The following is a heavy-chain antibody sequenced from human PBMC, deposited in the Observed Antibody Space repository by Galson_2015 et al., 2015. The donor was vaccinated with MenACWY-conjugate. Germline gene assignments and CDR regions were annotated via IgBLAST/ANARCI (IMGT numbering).Heavy chain of an antibody. CDR2: LTSSSTTI. CDR3: ARDREDYEHVWGTYRPHYFDY. D-gene: IGHD3-16*02. V-gene: IGHV3-48*02. J-gene: IGHJ4*01. CDR1: GFTFSSYS. Sequence: SLRLSCAASGFTFSSYSMNWVRQAPGEGLEWVSYLTSSSTTIYYADSVKGRFTISRDNAKNSLYLQMNSLRDEDTAVYYCARDREDYEHVWGTYRPHYFDYWGRGTLLTVSS.